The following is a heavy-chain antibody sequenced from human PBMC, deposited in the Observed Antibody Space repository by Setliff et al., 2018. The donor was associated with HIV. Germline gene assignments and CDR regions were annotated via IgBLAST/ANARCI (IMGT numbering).Heavy chain of an antibody. J-gene: IGHJ6*03. Sequence: PSETLSLTCTVSGASISSVGYYWSWIRQHPGKGLEWIGYIYYSGSTYYNPSLKSRVTISVDTSKNHFSLKLNSVTAADTAAYYCARAMGANWSYYYYMDVWGKGTTVTVSS. CDR3: ARAMGANWSYYYYMDV. D-gene: IGHD1-26*01. CDR1: GASISSVGYY. V-gene: IGHV4-31*03. CDR2: IYYSGST.